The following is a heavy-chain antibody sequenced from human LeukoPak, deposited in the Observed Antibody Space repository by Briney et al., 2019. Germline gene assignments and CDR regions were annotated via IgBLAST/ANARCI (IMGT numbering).Heavy chain of an antibody. CDR2: ISYDGSNK. Sequence: GRSLRLSCAASGFTFSSYAMHWVRQAPGKGLEWVAVISYDGSNKYYADSVKGRFTISRDNSKNTLYLQMSSLRAEDTAVYYCTGGNIYYWGQGTLVTVSS. D-gene: IGHD4-23*01. V-gene: IGHV3-30*15. J-gene: IGHJ4*02. CDR3: TGGNIYY. CDR1: GFTFSSYA.